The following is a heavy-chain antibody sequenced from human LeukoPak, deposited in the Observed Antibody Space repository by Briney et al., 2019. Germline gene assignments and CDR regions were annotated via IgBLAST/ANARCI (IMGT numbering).Heavy chain of an antibody. V-gene: IGHV3-30*18. CDR1: GFIFSNSA. CDR3: AKARSSTVTTSFDY. J-gene: IGHJ4*02. Sequence: GGSLRLSCAASGFIFSNSAMHWVRQAPGKGLEWVAVISYDGSNKYYADSVKGRFTISRDNSKNTLYLQMNSLRAEDTAVYYCAKARSSTVTTSFDYWGQGTLVTVSS. D-gene: IGHD4-17*01. CDR2: ISYDGSNK.